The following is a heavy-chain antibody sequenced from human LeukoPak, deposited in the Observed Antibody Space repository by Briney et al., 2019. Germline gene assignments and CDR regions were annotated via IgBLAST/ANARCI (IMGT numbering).Heavy chain of an antibody. D-gene: IGHD3-22*01. CDR2: IKPDGTFT. V-gene: IGHV3-7*01. CDR1: GFAFSDYW. J-gene: IGHJ3*02. Sequence: GGSLRLSCVASGFAFSDYWMNWVRQAPGKGLEWVAIIKPDGTFTNYVDAVKGRFTISRDNAKNSLYLQMNSLRAEDTAVYYCARERDLYYYDSSGLQTDAFDIWGQGTMVTVSS. CDR3: ARERDLYYYDSSGLQTDAFDI.